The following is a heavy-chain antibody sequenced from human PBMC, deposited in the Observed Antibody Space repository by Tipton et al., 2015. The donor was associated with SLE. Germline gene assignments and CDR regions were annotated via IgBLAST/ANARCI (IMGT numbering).Heavy chain of an antibody. J-gene: IGHJ1*01. CDR3: ARETRIAAAASRRYFQH. CDR1: GYTFTGYY. D-gene: IGHD6-13*01. CDR2: VNPNSGGT. V-gene: IGHV1-2*02. Sequence: QLVQSGAEVKKPGASVKVSCKASGYTFTGYYMHWVRQAPGQGLEWMGWVNPNSGGTNYAQKFQGRVTMTRDTSISTAYMELSRLRSDDTAVYYCARETRIAAAASRRYFQHWGQGTLVTVSS.